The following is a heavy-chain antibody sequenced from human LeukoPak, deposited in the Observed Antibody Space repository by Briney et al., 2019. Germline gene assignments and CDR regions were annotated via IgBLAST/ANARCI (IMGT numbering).Heavy chain of an antibody. CDR2: ISGSGGST. D-gene: IGHD4/OR15-4a*01. Sequence: GGSLRLSCAASGFTFSSYAMSWVRQAPGKGVEWVSAISGSGGSTYYADSVKGRFTISTNNSKNTLYLQMNSLRAEDTAVYYCAKVQANLFDYWGQGTLVTVSS. CDR1: GFTFSSYA. V-gene: IGHV3-23*01. CDR3: AKVQANLFDY. J-gene: IGHJ4*02.